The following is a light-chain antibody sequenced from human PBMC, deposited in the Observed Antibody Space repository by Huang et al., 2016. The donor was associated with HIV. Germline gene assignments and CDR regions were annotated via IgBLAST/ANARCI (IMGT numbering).Light chain of an antibody. Sequence: EIVMTQYPATLSVSPGERATLSCRASQDVSNNIGWYQQKLGQTPRLLIHGASTRATGIPAKFSGRVSGTDFTLTITSLQPEDSAIYYCQHYNNWPPWTFGPGTQVEI. J-gene: IGKJ1*01. CDR3: QHYNNWPPWT. CDR1: QDVSNN. V-gene: IGKV3D-15*01. CDR2: GAS.